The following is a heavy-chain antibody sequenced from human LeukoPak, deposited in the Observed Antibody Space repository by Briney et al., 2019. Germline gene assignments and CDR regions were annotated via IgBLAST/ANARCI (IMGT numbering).Heavy chain of an antibody. V-gene: IGHV4-34*01. Sequence: SETLSLTCAVHGESFSGFYWSWIRQPPGKGLEWIGEIDHSGSTNYNPSLKSRVTISVDTSKNQVSLRLTSVTAADMAVYYCARLRLSRYYHDAMDVWGQGTTVTVSS. CDR2: IDHSGST. J-gene: IGHJ6*02. D-gene: IGHD3-16*01. CDR1: GESFSGFY. CDR3: ARLRLSRYYHDAMDV.